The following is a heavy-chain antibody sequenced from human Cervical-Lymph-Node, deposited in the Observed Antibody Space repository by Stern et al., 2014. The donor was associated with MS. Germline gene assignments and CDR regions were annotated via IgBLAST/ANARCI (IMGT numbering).Heavy chain of an antibody. J-gene: IGHJ6*02. CDR2: LWYEENKT. Sequence: VQLVESGGGVVQPGRSLRLACATSGFTFSYYGMAWVRQAPGQGLEWVALLWYEENKTYYTDSVKGRFTISRDTSKNTLYLQMDNLRAEDTAVYYCARDSRDYLNYYGLDVWGQGTTVTVS. D-gene: IGHD4-17*01. CDR3: ARDSRDYLNYYGLDV. V-gene: IGHV3-33*01. CDR1: GFTFSYYG.